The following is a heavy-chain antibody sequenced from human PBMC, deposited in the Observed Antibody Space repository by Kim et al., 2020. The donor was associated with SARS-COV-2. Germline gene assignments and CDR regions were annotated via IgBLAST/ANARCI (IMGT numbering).Heavy chain of an antibody. CDR2: ISYDGSNK. V-gene: IGHV3-30-3*01. CDR3: ARTGVLLWFGDYYGMDV. D-gene: IGHD3-10*01. CDR1: GFTFSSYA. Sequence: GGSLRLSCAASGFTFSSYAMHWVRQAPGKGLEWVAVISYDGSNKYYADSVKGRFTISRDNSKNTLYLQMNSLRAEDTAVYYCARTGVLLWFGDYYGMDVWGQGTTVTVSS. J-gene: IGHJ6*02.